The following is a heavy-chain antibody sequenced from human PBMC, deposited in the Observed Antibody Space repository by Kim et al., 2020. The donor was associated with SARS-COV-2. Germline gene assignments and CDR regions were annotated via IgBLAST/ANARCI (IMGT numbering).Heavy chain of an antibody. Sequence: GGSLRLSCAASGFTFSDYYMSWIRQAPGKGLEWVSYISSSSSYTNYADSVKGRFTISRDNAKNSLYLQMNSLRAEDTAVYYCARWYSSSWYRWFDPWGQGTLVTVSS. D-gene: IGHD6-13*01. CDR2: ISSSSSYT. J-gene: IGHJ5*02. V-gene: IGHV3-11*06. CDR1: GFTFSDYY. CDR3: ARWYSSSWYRWFDP.